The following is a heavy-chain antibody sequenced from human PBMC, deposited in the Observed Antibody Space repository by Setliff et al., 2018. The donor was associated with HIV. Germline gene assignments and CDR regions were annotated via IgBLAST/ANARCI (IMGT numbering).Heavy chain of an antibody. CDR3: ARGTSRITIFGVDIREDRLCYFDY. J-gene: IGHJ4*02. V-gene: IGHV4-39*01. CDR1: GDSISDTTYY. Sequence: PSETLSLTCSVSGDSISDTTYYWGWIRQPPGKGLEWIGNIYHSGSTLYKPSLKSRVTMSVDTSKNQFSLKLNSVTAADTAVYYCARGTSRITIFGVDIREDRLCYFDYWGQGTLVTVSS. D-gene: IGHD3-3*01. CDR2: IYHSGST.